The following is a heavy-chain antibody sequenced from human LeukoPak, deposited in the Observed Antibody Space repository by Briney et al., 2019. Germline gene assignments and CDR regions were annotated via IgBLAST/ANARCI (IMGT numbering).Heavy chain of an antibody. J-gene: IGHJ3*02. CDR2: IYSDSDGST. CDR1: AFTVSSNY. D-gene: IGHD1-1*01. Sequence: GGSLRLSCAASAFTVSSNYMSWVRHAPGKGLEWVSSIYSDSDGSTYYADSVKGRFTISRNNSKNTLYLQMNSLGAEDTAGYYFARGHNWRGRGSFDIWGQGTMVTVSS. CDR3: ARGHNWRGRGSFDI. V-gene: IGHV3-53*01.